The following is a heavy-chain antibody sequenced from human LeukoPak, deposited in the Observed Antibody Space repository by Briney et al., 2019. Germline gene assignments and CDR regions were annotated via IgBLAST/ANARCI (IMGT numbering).Heavy chain of an antibody. Sequence: PGGSLRLSCAASGFTFSSYSMNWVRQAPGKGLEWVSSISSSSSYIYYADSVKGRFTISRDNAKNSLYLQMNSLRAEDTAVYYCARVQVLVADNDAFDIWGQGTMVTVSS. J-gene: IGHJ3*02. CDR2: ISSSSSYI. CDR1: GFTFSSYS. V-gene: IGHV3-21*01. D-gene: IGHD2-8*01. CDR3: ARVQVLVADNDAFDI.